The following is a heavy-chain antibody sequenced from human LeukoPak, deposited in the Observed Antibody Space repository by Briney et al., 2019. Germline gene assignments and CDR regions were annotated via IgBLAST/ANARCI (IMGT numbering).Heavy chain of an antibody. D-gene: IGHD1-26*01. V-gene: IGHV3-33*01. CDR1: GFTFSSYV. CDR2: IWSDGSNK. J-gene: IGHJ4*02. CDR3: ARSRYTGSHFDY. Sequence: PGGSLKLSCAASGFTFSSYVMHWVRQAPGKGLEWVAVIWSDGSNKYYADSVKGRFTISRDNSKNTLYLQMNSLRAEDTAVYYCARSRYTGSHFDYWGQGTLVTVSS.